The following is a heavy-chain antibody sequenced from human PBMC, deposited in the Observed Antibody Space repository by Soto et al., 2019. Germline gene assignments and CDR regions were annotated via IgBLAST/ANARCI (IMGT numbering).Heavy chain of an antibody. D-gene: IGHD2-2*01. V-gene: IGHV1-18*01. Sequence: ASVKVSCKASGYTFTSYGISWVRQAPGQGLEWMGWISAYNGNTNYAQKLQGRVTMTTDTSTSTAYMELRSLRSDDTAVYYFVTSYCSSTSCRKSDAFDIWGQGTMVTVSS. CDR2: ISAYNGNT. CDR3: VTSYCSSTSCRKSDAFDI. J-gene: IGHJ3*02. CDR1: GYTFTSYG.